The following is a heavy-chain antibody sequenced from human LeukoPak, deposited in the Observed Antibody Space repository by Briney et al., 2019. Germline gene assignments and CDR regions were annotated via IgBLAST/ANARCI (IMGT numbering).Heavy chain of an antibody. CDR1: GFTFSSYW. D-gene: IGHD6-13*01. CDR2: IKHDGSEK. CDR3: ARVQTAAGDY. Sequence: GGSLRLSCAASGFTFSSYWMTWVRQAPGKGLEWVANIKHDGSEKYYVDSVKGRFTISRDNAKNSLDLQMNSLRDEDTAVYYCARVQTAAGDYWGQGTLVTVSS. J-gene: IGHJ4*02. V-gene: IGHV3-7*01.